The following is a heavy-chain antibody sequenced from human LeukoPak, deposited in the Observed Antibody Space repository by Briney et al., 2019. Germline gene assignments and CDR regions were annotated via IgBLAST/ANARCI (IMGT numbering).Heavy chain of an antibody. Sequence: GESLKISCKGPGYSFTSYWIGWVRQMPGKGLEWMGIIYPGDSDTRYSPSFQGQVTISADKSISTAYLQWSSLKVSDTAMYYCARYEYCGGDCYLYGMDVWGQGTTVTVSS. D-gene: IGHD2-21*02. CDR2: IYPGDSDT. CDR3: ARYEYCGGDCYLYGMDV. J-gene: IGHJ6*02. V-gene: IGHV5-51*01. CDR1: GYSFTSYW.